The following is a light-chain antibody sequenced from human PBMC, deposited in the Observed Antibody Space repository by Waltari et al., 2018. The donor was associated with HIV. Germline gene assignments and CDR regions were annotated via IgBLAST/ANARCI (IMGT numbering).Light chain of an antibody. Sequence: QSALTQPASLPGSPGQSLPISCTGTSTDVGGYNSASWYQQHPGKAPNLMIYEVSNRPSGVSNRFSGSKSGNTASLTISGLQAEDEADYYCSSYTSSSTLVFGGGTKLTVL. CDR3: SSYTSSSTLV. V-gene: IGLV2-14*01. J-gene: IGLJ2*01. CDR2: EVS. CDR1: STDVGGYNS.